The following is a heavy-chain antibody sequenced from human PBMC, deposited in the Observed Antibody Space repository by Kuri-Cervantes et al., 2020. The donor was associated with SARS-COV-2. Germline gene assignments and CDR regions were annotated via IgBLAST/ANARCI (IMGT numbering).Heavy chain of an antibody. V-gene: IGHV4-31*02. Sequence: SETLSLTCAVSGGSISSGGYYWSWIRQHPGKGLEWIGYIYYSGSTYYNPSLKSRVTISVDTSKDQFSLKLSSVTAADTAVYYCARGLTISRFDPWGQGTRVTVFS. J-gene: IGHJ5*02. D-gene: IGHD3-3*01. CDR3: ARGLTISRFDP. CDR1: GGSISSGGYY. CDR2: IYYSGST.